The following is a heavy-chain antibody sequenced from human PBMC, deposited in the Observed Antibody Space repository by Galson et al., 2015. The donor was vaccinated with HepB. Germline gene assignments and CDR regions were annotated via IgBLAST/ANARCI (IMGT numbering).Heavy chain of an antibody. CDR2: INSDGSST. CDR3: ARDLYSLDFWSGYYTWGGVFDY. CDR1: GFTFSSYW. D-gene: IGHD3-3*01. Sequence: SLRLSCAASGFTFSSYWMHWVRQAPGKGLVWVSRINSDGSSTSYADSVKGRFTISRDNAKNTLYLQMNSLRAEDTAVYYCARDLYSLDFWSGYYTWGGVFDYWGQGTLVTVSS. V-gene: IGHV3-74*01. J-gene: IGHJ4*02.